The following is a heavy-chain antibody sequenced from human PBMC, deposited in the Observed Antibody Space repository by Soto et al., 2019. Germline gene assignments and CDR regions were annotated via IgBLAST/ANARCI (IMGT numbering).Heavy chain of an antibody. CDR1: GFTFSSYA. V-gene: IGHV3-23*01. J-gene: IGHJ4*02. D-gene: IGHD2-8*02. CDR2: ISSSGDST. Sequence: EVQMLESGGGLVQPGGSLRLSCAASGFTFSSYAMSWVRQAPGKGPEWVSAISSSGDSTCNADSVKGRFSISRGNSKSPLYLQMNSRRAEDTAVSYCARESTPHLGYCIAGVCYNAYWGQGTLVTVSS. CDR3: ARESTPHLGYCIAGVCYNAY.